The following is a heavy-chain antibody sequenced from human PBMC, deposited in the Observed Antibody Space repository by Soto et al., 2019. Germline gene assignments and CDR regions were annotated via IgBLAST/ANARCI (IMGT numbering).Heavy chain of an antibody. Sequence: GGSLRLSCVASGFTFSDYSMSWVRQAPGKGLEWLAFIDSRGRTLSYADSVRGRFTISRDNAENSVYLQMDSLRADDTAVYYCARQAARNYIDSWGQGNSVTVSS. V-gene: IGHV3-11*01. CDR2: IDSRGRTL. J-gene: IGHJ4*02. CDR3: ARQAARNYIDS. D-gene: IGHD6-6*01. CDR1: GFTFSDYS.